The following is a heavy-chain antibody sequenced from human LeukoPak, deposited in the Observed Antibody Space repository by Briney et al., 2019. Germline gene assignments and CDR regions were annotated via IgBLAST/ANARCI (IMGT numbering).Heavy chain of an antibody. V-gene: IGHV4-39*07. CDR3: AREPKFWGSGSYPFDY. D-gene: IGHD1-26*01. J-gene: IGHJ4*02. CDR1: SGSIRSSSYY. Sequence: SETLSLTCTVSSGSIRSSSYYWSWIRQPPGKGLEWIGEINHSGSTNYNPSLKSRVTISVDTSKNQFSLKLSSVTAADTAVYYCAREPKFWGSGSYPFDYWGQGTLVTVSS. CDR2: INHSGST.